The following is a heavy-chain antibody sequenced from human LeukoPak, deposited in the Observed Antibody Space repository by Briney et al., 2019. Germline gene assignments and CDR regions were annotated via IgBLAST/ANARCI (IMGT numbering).Heavy chain of an antibody. Sequence: GESLKISCKGSGYSFTSYWIGWVRQMPGKGLECMGIIYPGDSDTRHSPSFQGQVTISADRSINTAYLQWSSLKASDTAIYFCARHGRFTPYYFDFWGQGTLVTVSS. V-gene: IGHV5-51*01. CDR3: ARHGRFTPYYFDF. CDR2: IYPGDSDT. J-gene: IGHJ4*02. CDR1: GYSFTSYW.